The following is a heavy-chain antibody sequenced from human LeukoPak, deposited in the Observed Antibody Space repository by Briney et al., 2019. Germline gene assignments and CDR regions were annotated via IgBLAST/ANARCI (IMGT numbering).Heavy chain of an antibody. CDR3: AKETISSSSWYYFDY. CDR1: GFTFSGSA. CDR2: IRYDGSNK. V-gene: IGHV3-30*02. J-gene: IGHJ4*02. Sequence: PGGSLRLSCAASGFTFSGSAMHWVRQASGKGLEWVAFIRYDGSNKYYADSVKGRFTISRDNSKNTLYLQMNSLRAEDTAVYYCAKETISSSSWYYFDYWGQGTLVTVSS. D-gene: IGHD6-13*01.